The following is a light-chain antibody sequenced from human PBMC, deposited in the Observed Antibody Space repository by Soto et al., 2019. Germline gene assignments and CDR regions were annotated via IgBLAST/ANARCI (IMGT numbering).Light chain of an antibody. J-gene: IGLJ3*02. CDR1: RSDVGGYNY. CDR2: DVS. V-gene: IGLV2-14*01. Sequence: QSALTQPASESGSPGQSIAISCTGTRSDVGGYNYVSWYQQPPGKAPTLIIYDVSDRPSGVSTRFSGSKSGNTASLTISGLQADDEADYYCSSYTSQSTVVFGGGTKVTVL. CDR3: SSYTSQSTVV.